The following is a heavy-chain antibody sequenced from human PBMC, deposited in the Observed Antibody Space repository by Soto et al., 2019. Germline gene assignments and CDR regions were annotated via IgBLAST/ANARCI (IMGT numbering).Heavy chain of an antibody. V-gene: IGHV4-4*07. D-gene: IGHD2-8*01. CDR2: IYTSGST. J-gene: IGHJ4*02. CDR1: GGAISGYY. CDR3: ARDSANGVCRY. Sequence: PSETLSLTCTVSGGAISGYYWTWIRQPAGKGLEWIGRIYTSGSTNYNPSLKSRVTMSVDTSKNQFSLKLSSVTAADTAVYYCARDSANGVCRYWGQGTLVTVSS.